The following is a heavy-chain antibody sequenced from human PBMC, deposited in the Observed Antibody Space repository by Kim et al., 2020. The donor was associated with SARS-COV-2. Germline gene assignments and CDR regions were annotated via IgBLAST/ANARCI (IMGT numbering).Heavy chain of an antibody. D-gene: IGHD6-19*01. V-gene: IGHV4-39*01. CDR2: IYYSGNT. CDR1: GGSLGSSGYY. CDR3: ARHSPSGYSSGWYNAFDI. Sequence: SETLSLTCTVSGGSLGSSGYYWGWIRQPPGKGLEWIGTIYYSGNTYYNPSLKSRVTMSVDTSKNQFSLKLSSVTAADTAVYYCARHSPSGYSSGWYNAFDIWGQGTMVTVSS. J-gene: IGHJ3*02.